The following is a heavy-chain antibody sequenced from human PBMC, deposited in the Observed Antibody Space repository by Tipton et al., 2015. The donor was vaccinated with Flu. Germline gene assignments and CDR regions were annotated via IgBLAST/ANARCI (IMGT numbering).Heavy chain of an antibody. CDR1: GGSISSSSYY. D-gene: IGHD2-15*01. Sequence: TLSLTCPVSGGSISSSSYYWGWIRQPPGKGLEWIGSIYYSGSTYYNPSLKSRVTISVDTSKNQFSLKLSSVTAADTAVYYCATKEVSYCSGGSCYSYYFDYWGQGTLVTVS. CDR3: ATKEVSYCSGGSCYSYYFDY. CDR2: IYYSGST. J-gene: IGHJ4*02. V-gene: IGHV4-39*01.